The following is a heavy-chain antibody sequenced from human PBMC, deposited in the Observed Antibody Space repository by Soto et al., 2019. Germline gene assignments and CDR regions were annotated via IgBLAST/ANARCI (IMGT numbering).Heavy chain of an antibody. CDR1: GYSFTSYW. CDR3: AIASLGYYMDV. CDR2: IYPGDSHT. Sequence: GESLKISCKGSGYSFTSYWIVWVRQMPGKGLEWMGIIYPGDSHTRYSPSSQGQVIISVDKSISTAYLQWSSLKASDTAMYYCAIASLGYYMDVWGKGTTVTVSS. J-gene: IGHJ6*03. V-gene: IGHV5-51*01. D-gene: IGHD3-16*01.